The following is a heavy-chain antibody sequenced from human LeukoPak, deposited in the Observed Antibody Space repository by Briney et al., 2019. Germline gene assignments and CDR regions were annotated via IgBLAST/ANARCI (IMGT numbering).Heavy chain of an antibody. CDR2: ISSGSSYI. J-gene: IGHJ6*02. CDR1: GFTFSTYS. Sequence: PGGSLRLSCAASGFTFSTYSMNWVRQAPGKGLEWVSSISSGSSYIYYADSVKGRFTISRDNAKTSLFLQMKSLRVEDTAVYYCAKGFRGWPGPDVWGQGTTVTVSS. V-gene: IGHV3-21*01. CDR3: AKGFRGWPGPDV. D-gene: IGHD6-19*01.